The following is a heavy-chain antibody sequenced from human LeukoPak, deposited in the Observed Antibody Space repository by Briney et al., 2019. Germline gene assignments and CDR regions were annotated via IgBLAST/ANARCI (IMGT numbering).Heavy chain of an antibody. V-gene: IGHV3-66*01. CDR2: IYSGGST. D-gene: IGHD1-26*01. J-gene: IGHJ4*02. CDR1: GFTFSSYW. CDR3: AREREPLFDY. Sequence: GGSLRLSCAASGFTFSSYWMSWVRQAPGKGLEWVSVIYSGGSTYYADSVKGRFTISRDNSKNTLFLQMSSLRAEDTAVYYCAREREPLFDYCGPGTLVTVSS.